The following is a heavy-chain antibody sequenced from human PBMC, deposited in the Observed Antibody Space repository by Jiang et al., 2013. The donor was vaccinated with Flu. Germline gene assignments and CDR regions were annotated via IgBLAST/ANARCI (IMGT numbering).Heavy chain of an antibody. D-gene: IGHD6-19*01. J-gene: IGHJ4*02. CDR2: ISYDGGNN. Sequence: VQLLESGGGVVQPGRSLRLSCAASGFTFRTYGMHWVRQAPGKGLEWLAIISYDGGNNYYAASVKGRFTVSRDNSKNTLYLQMNSLRAEDTAVYYCAKDRLQWLHSAFYFDSWGQGTLVTVSS. CDR1: GFTFRTYG. CDR3: AKDRLQWLHSAFYFDS. V-gene: IGHV3-30*18.